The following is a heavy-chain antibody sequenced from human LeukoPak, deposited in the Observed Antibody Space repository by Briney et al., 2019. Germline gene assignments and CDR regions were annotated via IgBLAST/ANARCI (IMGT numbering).Heavy chain of an antibody. Sequence: SSQTLSLTCTVSGGSISSGGYYWSWIRQHPGKGLEWIGYIYYSGSTYYNPSLKSRDTISVDTSKNQFSLKLSSVTAADTAVYYCARGYCSGGSCYPVYYFDYWGQGTLVTVSS. CDR3: ARGYCSGGSCYPVYYFDY. V-gene: IGHV4-31*03. CDR1: GGSISSGGYY. CDR2: IYYSGST. D-gene: IGHD2-15*01. J-gene: IGHJ4*02.